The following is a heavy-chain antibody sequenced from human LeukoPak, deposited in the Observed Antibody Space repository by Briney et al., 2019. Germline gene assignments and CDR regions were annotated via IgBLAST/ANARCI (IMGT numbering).Heavy chain of an antibody. V-gene: IGHV2-70*04. CDR3: ARSYYYGSGSYVYYYGMDV. Sequence: SGPALVKPTQTLTLTCTFSGFSLSTSGMRVSWIRQPPGKALEWLARIDWDDDKFYSTSLKTRLTISKDTSKNQVVLTTTNMDPVDTATYYCARSYYYGSGSYVYYYGMDVWGKGTTVTVSS. CDR1: GFSLSTSGMR. D-gene: IGHD3-10*01. J-gene: IGHJ6*04. CDR2: IDWDDDK.